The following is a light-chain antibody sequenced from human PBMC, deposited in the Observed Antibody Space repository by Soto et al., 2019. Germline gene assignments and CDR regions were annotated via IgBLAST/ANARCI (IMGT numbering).Light chain of an antibody. J-gene: IGKJ1*01. V-gene: IGKV3-20*01. CDR2: GAS. Sequence: EIVLTQSPGTLSLSPGERATLSCRASQSVSSSYLAWYQQKPGQAPRLLIYGASSRATGIPDRFSGSGSGTDFTLTIISLEPEDFAVYSCQQYGTSPLTFGQGTKVEI. CDR1: QSVSSSY. CDR3: QQYGTSPLT.